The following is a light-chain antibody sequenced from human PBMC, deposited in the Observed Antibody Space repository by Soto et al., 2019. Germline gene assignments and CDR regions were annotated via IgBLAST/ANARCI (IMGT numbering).Light chain of an antibody. J-gene: IGKJ5*01. CDR2: GPS. Sequence: EIVMTQSPATLSVSPGERATLSCRASQRVSSNLACYQQKPGQAPRLLIYGPSTRATGIPARFSGSGSGTEFTLTISSLQSEDFAVYYCQQYNNWPETFGQGTRLEIK. V-gene: IGKV3-15*01. CDR1: QRVSSN. CDR3: QQYNNWPET.